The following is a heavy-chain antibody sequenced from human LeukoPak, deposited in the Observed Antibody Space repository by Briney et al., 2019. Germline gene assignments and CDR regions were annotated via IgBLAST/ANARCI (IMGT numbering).Heavy chain of an antibody. D-gene: IGHD3-22*01. J-gene: IGHJ3*02. CDR2: IYPGDSDT. CDR1: GYSFTSYW. CDR3: ARLSLYDSSDQRAFDI. Sequence: GESLKISCKGSGYSFTSYWIGWVRQMPGKGLEWMGIIYPGDSDTRYSPSFQGQVTISADKSISTAYLQWSSLKASDTAMYYCARLSLYDSSDQRAFDIWGQGTMVTVSS. V-gene: IGHV5-51*01.